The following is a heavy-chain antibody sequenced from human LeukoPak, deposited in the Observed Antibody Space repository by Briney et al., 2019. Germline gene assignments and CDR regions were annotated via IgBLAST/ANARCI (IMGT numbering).Heavy chain of an antibody. J-gene: IGHJ4*02. CDR1: GYSISSGYY. D-gene: IGHD2-15*01. V-gene: IGHV4-38-2*02. CDR3: ARGPVVAATYY. Sequence: SETLSLTCNVSGYSISSGYYWGWIRQPPGKGLEWIGSFYPSGSTYYNPSLKSRVTISVDTSKNQFSLRLSSVTASDTAMYYCARGPVVAATYYWGQGTLVTVSS. CDR2: FYPSGST.